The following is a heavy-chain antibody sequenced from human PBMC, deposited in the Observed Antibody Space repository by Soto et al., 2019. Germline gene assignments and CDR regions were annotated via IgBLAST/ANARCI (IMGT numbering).Heavy chain of an antibody. CDR3: ARGSIDHAFDI. Sequence: EVQVVESGGDLVQPGGSLRLSCAASGFSFSNYWMHWVLQAPGKGLVWVSRVNNDGRDTIYADSVMGRFTVSRDNAKNTLFLQMNSLRIDDTAMYYCARGSIDHAFDIWGQGTMVTVSS. V-gene: IGHV3-74*01. J-gene: IGHJ3*02. CDR2: VNNDGRDT. D-gene: IGHD3-9*01. CDR1: GFSFSNYW.